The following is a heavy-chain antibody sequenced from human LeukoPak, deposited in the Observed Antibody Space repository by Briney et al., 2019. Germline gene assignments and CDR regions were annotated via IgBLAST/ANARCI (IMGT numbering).Heavy chain of an antibody. CDR2: ISGSGGST. CDR1: GFTFSSYA. CDR3: AKGPELRFLEWLLSHFDY. V-gene: IGHV3-23*01. Sequence: PGGSLRLSCAASGFTFSSYAMSWVRQAPGKGLEWVSAISGSGGSTYYADSVKGRFTISRDNSKNTLYLQMNSLGAEDTAVYYCAKGPELRFLEWLLSHFDYWGQGTLVTVSS. J-gene: IGHJ4*02. D-gene: IGHD3-3*01.